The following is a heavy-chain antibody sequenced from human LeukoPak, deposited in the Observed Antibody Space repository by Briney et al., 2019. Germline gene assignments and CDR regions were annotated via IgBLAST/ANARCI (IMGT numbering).Heavy chain of an antibody. D-gene: IGHD1-26*01. V-gene: IGHV1-69*05. CDR2: IIPIFGTA. J-gene: IGHJ6*03. CDR3: ARGGKETPHTYYYYYMDV. Sequence: SVKVSCKASGGTFSSYAISWVRQAPGQGLEWMGGIIPIFGTANYAQKFQGRVTITTDESTSTAYMELSSLRSEDTAVYYCARGGKETPHTYYYYYMDVWGKGTTVTVSS. CDR1: GGTFSSYA.